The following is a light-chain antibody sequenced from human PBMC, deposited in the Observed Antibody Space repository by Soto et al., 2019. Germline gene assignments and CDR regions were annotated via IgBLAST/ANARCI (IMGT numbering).Light chain of an antibody. J-gene: IGKJ2*01. V-gene: IGKV3-20*01. CDR2: GAS. CDR1: QSVSSRY. Sequence: EIVLTQSPGTLSLSPGERATLSCRASQSVSSRYLGWYQQRFGQAPRLLIYGASTRATAVPDRFTGSGSGTDFALTISSLEPEDAAVYYCQQYGDSPFTFGPGTNLDIK. CDR3: QQYGDSPFT.